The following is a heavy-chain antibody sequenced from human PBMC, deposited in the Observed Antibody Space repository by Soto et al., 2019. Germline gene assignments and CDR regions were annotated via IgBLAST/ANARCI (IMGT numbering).Heavy chain of an antibody. CDR3: ARDWGRSDVVPAAISAMDV. CDR2: ISAYNGNT. J-gene: IGHJ6*02. D-gene: IGHD2-2*01. Sequence: ASVKVSCKASGYTFTSYAISWVRQAPGQGLEWMGWISAYNGNTNYAQKFQGRVTMTTDTSTSTAYMELRSLRSDDTAVYYCARDWGRSDVVPAAISAMDVWGQGTTVTVSS. CDR1: GYTFTSYA. V-gene: IGHV1-18*01.